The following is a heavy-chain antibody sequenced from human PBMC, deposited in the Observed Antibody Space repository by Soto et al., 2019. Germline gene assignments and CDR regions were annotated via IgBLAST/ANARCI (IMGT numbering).Heavy chain of an antibody. J-gene: IGHJ5*02. D-gene: IGHD3-3*02. Sequence: SETLSLTCTVSGGSISSSIYYWGWIRHPPGKGLEWIGSIYYSGSTYYNPSLKSRVTISVDTSKNQFSLKLSSVTAADTAVYYCARPKIAFYNWLDPGGQGTLVTVSS. CDR1: GGSISSSIYY. CDR2: IYYSGST. V-gene: IGHV4-39*01. CDR3: ARPKIAFYNWLDP.